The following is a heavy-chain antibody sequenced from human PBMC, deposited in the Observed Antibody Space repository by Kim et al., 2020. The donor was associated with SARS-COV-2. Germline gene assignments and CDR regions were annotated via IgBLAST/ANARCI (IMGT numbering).Heavy chain of an antibody. D-gene: IGHD3-10*01. CDR2: IYYNGST. Sequence: SETLSLTCTVSGGSISSSSYYWGWIRQPPGKGLEWIGSIYYNGSTYYNPSLKSRVTISVDTSKNQFSLKLSSVTAADTAVYYCARQIRITMVRGVMGYYGMDVWGQGTTVTVSS. J-gene: IGHJ6*02. CDR1: GGSISSSSYY. V-gene: IGHV4-39*01. CDR3: ARQIRITMVRGVMGYYGMDV.